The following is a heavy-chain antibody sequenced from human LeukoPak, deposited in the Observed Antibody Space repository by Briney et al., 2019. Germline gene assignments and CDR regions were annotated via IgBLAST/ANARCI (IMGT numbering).Heavy chain of an antibody. Sequence: PGGSLRLSCAGSGFTFKNYAMNWVRQAPGKGLEWIAVITGSGGTTYYADSVKGRFTISRDNSKNTLYLQMNSLRAEDTAVYYCARKSESYWYFDLWGRGTLVTVSS. CDR3: ARKSESYWYFDL. CDR2: ITGSGGTT. D-gene: IGHD2/OR15-2a*01. J-gene: IGHJ2*01. CDR1: GFTFKNYA. V-gene: IGHV3-23*01.